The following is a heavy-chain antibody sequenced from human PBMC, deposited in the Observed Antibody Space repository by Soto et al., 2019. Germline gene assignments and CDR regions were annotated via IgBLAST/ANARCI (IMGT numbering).Heavy chain of an antibody. J-gene: IGHJ5*02. CDR1: GYTSTTYA. CDR3: ARYSVQLRGCWFDP. D-gene: IGHD2-21*01. Sequence: QFRLVQSGAEVKKPGASVKLSSNASGYTSTTYAVHWVRQAPGQSLEWMGWINAGNGNTKYSQKFQDRVTLSIDTTARTAYMELNSLISEDTAIYYCARYSVQLRGCWFDPWGQGALVTVSS. CDR2: INAGNGNT. V-gene: IGHV1-3*01.